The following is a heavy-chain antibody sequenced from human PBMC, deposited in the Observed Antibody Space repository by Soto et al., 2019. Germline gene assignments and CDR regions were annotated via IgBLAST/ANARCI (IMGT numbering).Heavy chain of an antibody. CDR1: GYTFTSYG. CDR3: ARDPDYDFWSGYYSSAPRAFDI. D-gene: IGHD3-3*01. J-gene: IGHJ3*02. CDR2: ISAYNGNT. Sequence: EAAVKVSCKASGYTFTSYGISWVRQAPGQGLEWMGWISAYNGNTNYAQKLQGRVTMTTDTSTSTAYMELRSLRSDDTAVYYCARDPDYDFWSGYYSSAPRAFDIWGQGTMVTVSS. V-gene: IGHV1-18*04.